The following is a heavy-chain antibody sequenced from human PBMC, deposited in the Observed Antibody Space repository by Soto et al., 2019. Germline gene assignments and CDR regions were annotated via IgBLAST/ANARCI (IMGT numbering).Heavy chain of an antibody. D-gene: IGHD2-2*02. CDR1: GGSISSGGYY. CDR3: ARGMRYCSSTSCYNGPPNFDY. Sequence: SETLSLTCTVSGGSISSGGYYWSWIRQHPGKGLEWIGYIYYSGSTYYNPSLKSRVTISVDTSKNQFSLKLSSVTAADTAVYYCARGMRYCSSTSCYNGPPNFDYWGQGALVTVSS. V-gene: IGHV4-31*03. J-gene: IGHJ4*02. CDR2: IYYSGST.